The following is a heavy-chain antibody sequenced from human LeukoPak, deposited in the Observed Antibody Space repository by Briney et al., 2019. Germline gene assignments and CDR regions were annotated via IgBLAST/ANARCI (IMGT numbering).Heavy chain of an antibody. J-gene: IGHJ3*02. CDR1: GFTFSSYS. Sequence: PGGSLRLSCAASGFTFSSYSMNWVRQDPGKGLEWVSSISSSSSYIYYADSVKGRFTISRDNAKNSLYLQMNSLRAEDTAVYYCARDPGYCSGGSCYFEHIWGQGTMVTVSS. CDR3: ARDPGYCSGGSCYFEHI. D-gene: IGHD2-15*01. V-gene: IGHV3-21*01. CDR2: ISSSSSYI.